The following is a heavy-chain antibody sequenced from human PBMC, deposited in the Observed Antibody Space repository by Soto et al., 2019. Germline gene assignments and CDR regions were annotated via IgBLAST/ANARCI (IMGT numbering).Heavy chain of an antibody. CDR3: AREGGNYYFDY. D-gene: IGHD1-26*01. CDR1: GGSISSYY. V-gene: IGHV4-59*01. J-gene: IGHJ4*02. CDR2: IYYSGST. Sequence: QVQLQESGPGLVKPSETLSLTCTVSGGSISSYYWSWIRQPPGKGLEWIGYIYYSGSTNYNPSLTSRVTISVDTSKNQFSLKLSSVTAADTAVYYCAREGGNYYFDYWGQGTLVTVSS.